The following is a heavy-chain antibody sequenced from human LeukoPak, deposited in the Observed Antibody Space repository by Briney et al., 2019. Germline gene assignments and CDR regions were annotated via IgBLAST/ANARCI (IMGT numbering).Heavy chain of an antibody. CDR3: AKDPYGGATPNYFDY. Sequence: GGSLRLSCAASGFTFSSYAMSWVRQAPGKGLEWVSATSGSGGSTYYADSVKGRFTISRDNSKNTLYLQMNSLRAEDTAVYYCAKDPYGGATPNYFDYWGQGTLVTVSS. CDR2: TSGSGGST. J-gene: IGHJ4*02. D-gene: IGHD1-26*01. V-gene: IGHV3-23*01. CDR1: GFTFSSYA.